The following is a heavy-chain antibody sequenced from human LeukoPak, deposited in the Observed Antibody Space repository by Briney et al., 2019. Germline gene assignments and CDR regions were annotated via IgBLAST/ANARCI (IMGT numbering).Heavy chain of an antibody. J-gene: IGHJ4*02. Sequence: GGSLILSCAASGFTFDDYAMHWVRQAPGKGLEWVSGISWNSGSIGYADSVKGRFTISRDHAKNSLYLQMNSLRAEDTALYYCAKVGATGYYFDYRGQGTLVTVSS. CDR1: GFTFDDYA. CDR2: ISWNSGSI. V-gene: IGHV3-9*01. CDR3: AKVGATGYYFDY. D-gene: IGHD1-26*01.